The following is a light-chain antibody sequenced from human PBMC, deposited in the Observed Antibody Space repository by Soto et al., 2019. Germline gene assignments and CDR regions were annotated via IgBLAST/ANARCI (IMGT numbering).Light chain of an antibody. J-gene: IGLJ3*02. CDR3: CSYAGSSLV. CDR1: SSDVGSYNL. CDR2: EGS. V-gene: IGLV2-23*01. Sequence: QSALTQPASVSGSPGQSITISCTGTSSDVGSYNLVSWYQQHPGKAPKLMIYEGSKRPSGVSNRFSGSKSGSTASLTISGLQAEDEADYYCCSYAGSSLVFGGGTKLTVL.